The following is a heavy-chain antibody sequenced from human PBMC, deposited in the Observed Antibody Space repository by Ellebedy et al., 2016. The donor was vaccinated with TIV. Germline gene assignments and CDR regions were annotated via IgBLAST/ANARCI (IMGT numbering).Heavy chain of an antibody. J-gene: IGHJ6*02. Sequence: GGSLRLSXAASGFTFSSYGMHWVRQAPGKGLEWVAVIWYDGSNKYYADSVKGRFTISRDNSKNTLYLQMNSLRAADTAVYYCARARSEVEGSYYNELYYYYGMDVWGQGTTVTVSS. V-gene: IGHV3-33*08. CDR2: IWYDGSNK. D-gene: IGHD3-10*01. CDR3: ARARSEVEGSYYNELYYYYGMDV. CDR1: GFTFSSYG.